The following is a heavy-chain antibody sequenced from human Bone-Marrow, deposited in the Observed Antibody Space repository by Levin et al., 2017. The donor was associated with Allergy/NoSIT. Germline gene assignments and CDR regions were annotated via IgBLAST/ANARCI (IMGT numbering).Heavy chain of an antibody. D-gene: IGHD4-23*01. Sequence: PSETLSLTCTVSGGAIYSSGYYWNWIRQPPGKGLEWLGYIYYNGTVKYNPSLKSRLSMSMDPPKNQFSLRLTSVTAADTAVYLCAREGIFYDGGRSSPTNWFETWGQGALVTVSS. V-gene: IGHV4-31*03. CDR2: IYYNGTV. J-gene: IGHJ5*02. CDR1: GGAIYSSGYY. CDR3: AREGIFYDGGRSSPTNWFET.